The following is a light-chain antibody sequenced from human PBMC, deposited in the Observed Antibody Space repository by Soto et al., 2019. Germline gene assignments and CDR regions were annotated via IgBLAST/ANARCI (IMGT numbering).Light chain of an antibody. CDR3: QQSYSTPGT. Sequence: DIQMTQSPSFLSASVGDRVTITCRASQRINSYVNWYQQKPGEAPKLLIYAASSLQSGVPSRFSGIESGTDFTLTINSLQPEDFATYYCQQSYSTPGTFGQGTKVDIK. V-gene: IGKV1-39*01. CDR1: QRINSY. CDR2: AAS. J-gene: IGKJ1*01.